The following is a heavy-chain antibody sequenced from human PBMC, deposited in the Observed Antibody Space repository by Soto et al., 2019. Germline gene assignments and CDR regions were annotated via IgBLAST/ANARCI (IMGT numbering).Heavy chain of an antibody. CDR2: ISAYNGHT. V-gene: IGHV1-18*01. CDR3: ARGGHIVVLVDADDNFDY. J-gene: IGHJ4*02. Sequence: QVPLMQSGAEVKKPGASVKVSCKTSGYTFSDYGVAWVRQAPGQGLEWMGWISAYNGHTKYGQKFQDRVTMTTDTSTSTAYMELSIMRYEDTAVYYCARGGHIVVLVDADDNFDYWGQRTLVTVSS. D-gene: IGHD2-15*01. CDR1: GYTFSDYG.